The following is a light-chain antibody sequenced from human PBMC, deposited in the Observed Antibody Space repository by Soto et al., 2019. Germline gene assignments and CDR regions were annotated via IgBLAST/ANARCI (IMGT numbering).Light chain of an antibody. CDR3: PQYGSSLV. CDR1: QSVSRSY. J-gene: IGKJ4*01. V-gene: IGKV3-20*01. Sequence: EIVLTQSPGTLSLSPGERATLSCRASQSVSRSYLAWYQQKPGQAPRLLIYGASSRATGIPDRFSGSGSGTGFTLTISRLEPEDLAVDYCPQYGSSLVFGGGTKVDIK. CDR2: GAS.